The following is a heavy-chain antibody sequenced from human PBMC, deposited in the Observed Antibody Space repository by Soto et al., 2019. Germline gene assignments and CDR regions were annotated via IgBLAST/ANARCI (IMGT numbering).Heavy chain of an antibody. CDR2: ISSSGSTI. V-gene: IGHV3-11*01. CDR1: GFTFSDYY. Sequence: PVGSLRLSCAASGFTFSDYYMSWIRQAPGKGLEWVSYISSSGSTIYYADSVKGRFTISRDNAKNSLYLQMNSLRAEDTAVYYCARESEYSSSWYNWFDPWGQGTLVTVSS. J-gene: IGHJ5*02. D-gene: IGHD6-13*01. CDR3: ARESEYSSSWYNWFDP.